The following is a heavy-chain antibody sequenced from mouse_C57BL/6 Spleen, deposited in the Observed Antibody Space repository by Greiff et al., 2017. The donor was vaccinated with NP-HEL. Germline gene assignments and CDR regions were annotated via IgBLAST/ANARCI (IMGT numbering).Heavy chain of an antibody. CDR1: GYTFTDYE. CDR2: IDPETGGT. J-gene: IGHJ1*03. Sequence: VQLQQSGAELVRPGASVTLSCKASGYTFTDYEMHWVKQTPVHGLEWIGAIDPETGGTAYNQKFKGKAILTADKSSSTAYMELRSLTSEDSAVYYSTRGRYYGSDWYFDVWGTGTTVTVSS. D-gene: IGHD1-1*01. V-gene: IGHV1-15*01. CDR3: TRGRYYGSDWYFDV.